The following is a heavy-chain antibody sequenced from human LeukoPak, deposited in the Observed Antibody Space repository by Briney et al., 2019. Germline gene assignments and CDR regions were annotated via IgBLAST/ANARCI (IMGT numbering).Heavy chain of an antibody. D-gene: IGHD4-11*01. CDR3: AHRPDDYSNSYNWFDP. V-gene: IGHV2-5*01. CDR1: GFSLSTSGVG. CDR2: IYWNDDK. J-gene: IGHJ5*02. Sequence: ESGPTLVRPTQTLTLTCTFSGFSLSTSGVGVGWIRQPPGKALESLALIYWNDDKRYSPSLKSRLTITKDTSKNQVVLTMTNMDPVDTATYYCAHRPDDYSNSYNWFDPWGQGTLVTVSS.